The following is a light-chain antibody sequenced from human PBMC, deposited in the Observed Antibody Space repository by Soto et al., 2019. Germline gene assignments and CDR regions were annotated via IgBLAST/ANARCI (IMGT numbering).Light chain of an antibody. CDR2: GNS. CDR1: SSNTGAGYD. Sequence: QSVLTQPPSVSGAPGQRITISCTGNSSNTGAGYDVHWYQQLPGTAPKLLIYGNSNRPSGVPDRFSGSKSGTSASLAITGLQAEDEADYYCQSYDSSLSGSYVFGTGTKLTVL. CDR3: QSYDSSLSGSYV. V-gene: IGLV1-40*01. J-gene: IGLJ1*01.